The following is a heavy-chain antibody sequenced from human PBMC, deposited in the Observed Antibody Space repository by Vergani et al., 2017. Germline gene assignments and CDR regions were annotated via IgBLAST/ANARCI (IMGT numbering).Heavy chain of an antibody. J-gene: IGHJ3*02. CDR3: AGGYDHSGFGAFDI. V-gene: IGHV4-31*03. Sequence: QVQLPESGPGLVKASQTLSLTCSVSGAYVGSGGYYWSWVRQRPGMGLDWIGYIYYSGTTYYNPSLESRLTISLDTSENHLSLKLTSVTAADTAVYYCAGGYDHSGFGAFDIWGQGTMVTVSS. D-gene: IGHD3-22*01. CDR2: IYYSGTT. CDR1: GAYVGSGGYY.